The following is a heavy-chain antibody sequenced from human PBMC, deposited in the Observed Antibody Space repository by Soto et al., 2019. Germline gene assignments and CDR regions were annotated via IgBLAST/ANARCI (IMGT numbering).Heavy chain of an antibody. V-gene: IGHV1-69*04. D-gene: IGHD6-13*01. CDR1: GGTFSSYT. Sequence: ASVKVSCKASGGTFSSYTISWVRQAPGQGLEWMGRIIPILGIANYAQKFQGRVTITADKSTSTAYMELSSLRSEDTAVYYCARDRVGIADMDVWGKGTTVTVSS. CDR3: ARDRVGIADMDV. J-gene: IGHJ6*03. CDR2: IIPILGIA.